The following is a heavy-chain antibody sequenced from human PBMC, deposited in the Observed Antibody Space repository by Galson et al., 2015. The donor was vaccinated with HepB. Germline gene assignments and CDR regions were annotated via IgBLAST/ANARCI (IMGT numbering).Heavy chain of an antibody. D-gene: IGHD1-26*01. CDR3: ARDKDSGGYNI. CDR1: GFTFSSYS. Sequence: SLRLSCAASGFTFSSYSMNWVRQAPGKGLEWVSSISSSSSYIYYADSVKGRFTISRDNAKNSLYLQMNSLRAEDTAVYYCARDKDSGGYNIWGQGTLVTVSS. V-gene: IGHV3-21*01. J-gene: IGHJ4*02. CDR2: ISSSSSYI.